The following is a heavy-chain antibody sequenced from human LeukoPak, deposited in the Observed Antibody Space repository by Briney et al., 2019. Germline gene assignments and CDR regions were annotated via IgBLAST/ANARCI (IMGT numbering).Heavy chain of an antibody. Sequence: GGSLRLSCAASGFTFSSYWMSWVRQAPGKGLEWVANIKQDGSEKYYVDSVKGRFTISRDNAKNSLYLQMNSLRAEDTAVYYCAGDGTTAYFDYWGRGTLVTVSS. V-gene: IGHV3-7*01. CDR3: AGDGTTAYFDY. CDR1: GFTFSSYW. CDR2: IKQDGSEK. J-gene: IGHJ4*02. D-gene: IGHD1-1*01.